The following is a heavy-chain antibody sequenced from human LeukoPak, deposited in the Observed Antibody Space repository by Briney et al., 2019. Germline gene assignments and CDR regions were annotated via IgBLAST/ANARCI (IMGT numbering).Heavy chain of an antibody. J-gene: IGHJ4*02. V-gene: IGHV3-33*01. CDR3: TFFGG. CDR1: GFTFSNYG. Sequence: PGRSLRLSCAASGFTFSNYGMHWVRQAPGKGLEWVAVIWYDGSDRYYADSVKGRFTISRDNSKNMAYLQMDSLRAEDTAVYYCTFFGGGGEGTLVTVSS. D-gene: IGHD2/OR15-2a*01. CDR2: IWYDGSDR.